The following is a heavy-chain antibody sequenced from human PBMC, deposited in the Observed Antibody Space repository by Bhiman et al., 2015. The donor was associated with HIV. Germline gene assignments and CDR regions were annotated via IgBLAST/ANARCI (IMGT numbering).Heavy chain of an antibody. D-gene: IGHD3-22*01. CDR3: ARASYYYDDSGSYYFDY. J-gene: IGHJ4*02. CDR1: GFTFSSFA. CDR2: ISYDGSNK. V-gene: IGHV3-30*04. Sequence: QVQLVESGGGVVQPGKSLRLSCAASGFTFSSFAMYWVRQAPGKGLEWVALISYDGSNKYYAASVKGRFTISRDNAKNSLYLQMNSLRAEDTAVYYCARASYYYDDSGSYYFDYWGQGTLVTVSS.